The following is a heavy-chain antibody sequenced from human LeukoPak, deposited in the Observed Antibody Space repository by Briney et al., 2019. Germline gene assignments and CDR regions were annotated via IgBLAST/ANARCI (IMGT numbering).Heavy chain of an antibody. CDR3: ARGNYRPGGYFDY. V-gene: IGHV4-31*03. D-gene: IGHD1-7*01. J-gene: IGHJ4*02. CDR2: IYYSGST. Sequence: SETLSLTCTVSGGSISSGGYYWSWIRQHPGKGLEWIGYIYYSGSTYYNPPLKSRVTISVDTSKNQFSLKLSSVTAADTAVYYCARGNYRPGGYFDYWGQGTLVTVSS. CDR1: GGSISSGGYY.